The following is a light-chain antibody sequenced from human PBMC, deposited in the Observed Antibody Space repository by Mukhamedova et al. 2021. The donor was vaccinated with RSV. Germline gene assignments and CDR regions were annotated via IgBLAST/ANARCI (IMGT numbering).Light chain of an antibody. Sequence: WYQRRVHGKVPKLLMYAASTLQSGVPSRFSGSGSGTDFTLTISSLQPEDVATYYCQKYNSAPSITFGQGTRLEI. CDR2: AAS. CDR3: QKYNSAPSIT. J-gene: IGKJ5*01. V-gene: IGKV1-27*01.